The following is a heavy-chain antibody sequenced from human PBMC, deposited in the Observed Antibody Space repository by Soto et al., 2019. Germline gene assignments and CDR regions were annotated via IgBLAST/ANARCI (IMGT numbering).Heavy chain of an antibody. Sequence: PSETLSLTCTVSGGSISNYYWSWIRQPPGKGLEWIGYLYFSGSSNHNPSLKSRVTISADTSKNQFSLKLSSVTAADTAVYYCARDAPTCYYGSGSYGLDVWGQGTTVTVSS. V-gene: IGHV4-59*01. D-gene: IGHD3-10*01. J-gene: IGHJ6*02. CDR2: LYFSGSS. CDR3: ARDAPTCYYGSGSYGLDV. CDR1: GGSISNYY.